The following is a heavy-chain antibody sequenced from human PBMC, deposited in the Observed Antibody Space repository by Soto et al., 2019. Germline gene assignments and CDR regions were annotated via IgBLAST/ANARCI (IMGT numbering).Heavy chain of an antibody. CDR3: ARGPEVIDY. Sequence: ASVKVSCKASGYTFSNFGISWVRQASGEGLEWMGWISPNSEKTKIAQRFQGRVTMTTDISTSTSYMELRSLRSDDTAVYYCARGPEVIDYWGQGTLVTVSS. CDR2: ISPNSEKT. V-gene: IGHV1-18*01. J-gene: IGHJ4*02. CDR1: GYTFSNFG. D-gene: IGHD2-21*01.